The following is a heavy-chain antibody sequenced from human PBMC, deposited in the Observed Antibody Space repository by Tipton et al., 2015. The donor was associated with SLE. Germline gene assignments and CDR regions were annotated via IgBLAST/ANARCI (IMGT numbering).Heavy chain of an antibody. D-gene: IGHD3-22*01. V-gene: IGHV3-7*01. CDR1: GFTFSSYW. CDR2: IKQDGSEK. Sequence: SLRLSCAASGFTFSSYWMSWVRQAPGKGLEWVANIKQDGSEKYYVDSVKGRFTISRDNAKNSLYLQMNSLRAEDTAVYYCARDQYYYDSSGYYFDYWGQGTLVTVSS. J-gene: IGHJ4*02. CDR3: ARDQYYYDSSGYYFDY.